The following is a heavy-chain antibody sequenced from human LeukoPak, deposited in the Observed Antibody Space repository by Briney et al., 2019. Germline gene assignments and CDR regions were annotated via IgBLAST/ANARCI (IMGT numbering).Heavy chain of an antibody. CDR1: GFTFSSYG. CDR2: ISYDGSNK. V-gene: IGHV3-30*18. CDR3: AKMRTPTAHSGDAFDI. Sequence: GGSLRLSCAASGFTFSSYGIHWVRQAPGTGLEWVAVISYDGSNKYYVDSVKGRFTISRDNSKNTLNLQMNSLRAEDTAVYYCAKMRTPTAHSGDAFDIWGQGTMVTVSS. D-gene: IGHD4-17*01. J-gene: IGHJ3*02.